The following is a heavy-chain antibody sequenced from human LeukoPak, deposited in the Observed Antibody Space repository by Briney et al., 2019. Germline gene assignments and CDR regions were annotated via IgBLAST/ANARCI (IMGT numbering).Heavy chain of an antibody. D-gene: IGHD3-16*01. CDR1: GMSITSRHY. J-gene: IGHJ5*02. CDR3: ARDFGETSLPNWFDP. V-gene: IGHV4-38-2*02. CDR2: TSHSDSP. Sequence: PSETLSLTCSVSGMSITSRHYWGWIRQLPGKGLEWIGSTSHSDSPYYNPSLESRITISLDTSRNQFSLKLTSVTAADTAVYYCARDFGETSLPNWFDPWGQGTLVIVSS.